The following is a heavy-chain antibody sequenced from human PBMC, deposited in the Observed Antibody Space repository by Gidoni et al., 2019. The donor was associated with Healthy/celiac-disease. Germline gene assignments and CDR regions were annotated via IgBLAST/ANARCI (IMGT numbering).Heavy chain of an antibody. Sequence: QVQLQQSGPGLVKPSQTLSLTCAISGDSVSSNSAAWNWIRQSPSRGLEWRGRTYYGSKWYNDYAVSVKSRITINPDTAKNQFSLQLNSVTPEDTAVYYCARTPNHYYDSSGYYFDYWGQGTLVTVSS. J-gene: IGHJ4*02. CDR2: TYYGSKWYN. CDR3: ARTPNHYYDSSGYYFDY. CDR1: GDSVSSNSAA. V-gene: IGHV6-1*01. D-gene: IGHD3-22*01.